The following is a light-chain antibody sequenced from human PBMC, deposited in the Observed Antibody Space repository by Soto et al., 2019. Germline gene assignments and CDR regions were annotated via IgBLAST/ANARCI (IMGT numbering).Light chain of an antibody. V-gene: IGLV3-1*01. CDR2: QDS. J-gene: IGLJ2*01. CDR3: QAWDTTTAIV. Sequence: SYELTQPPSVSVSPGQTASITCSGDKLGDNYACWYQQKPGQSPVLVIYQDSMRPSGIPERFSGSNSGNTATLTISGTQAMDEADYYCQAWDTTTAIVFGGGTQLTVL. CDR1: KLGDNY.